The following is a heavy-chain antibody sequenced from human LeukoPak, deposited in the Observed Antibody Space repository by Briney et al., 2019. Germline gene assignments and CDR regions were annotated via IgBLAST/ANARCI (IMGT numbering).Heavy chain of an antibody. CDR3: ARSRGLDVHYYYYMDV. D-gene: IGHD3-10*01. V-gene: IGHV3-64*01. CDR1: GFTFSSYA. CDR2: ITSDGGRT. J-gene: IGHJ6*03. Sequence: PGGSLGLFCAASGFTFSSYAVHWVRQAPGKGLEYVSAITSDGGRTYYANSVKGRFTISRDNSKNTLYLQMGSLRAEDMAVYYCARSRGLDVHYYYYMDVWGKGTTVTVSS.